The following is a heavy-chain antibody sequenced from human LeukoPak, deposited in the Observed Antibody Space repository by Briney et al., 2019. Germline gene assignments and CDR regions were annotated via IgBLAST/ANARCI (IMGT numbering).Heavy chain of an antibody. CDR1: GGTFSSYA. J-gene: IGHJ1*01. V-gene: IGHV1-69*05. Sequence: ASVKVSCKASGGTFSSYAISWVRQAPGQGLEWMGGIIPIFGTANYAQKFQGRVTITTDESTSTAYMELSSLRSEDTAVYYCARDWGDYGPGYFQHWARAPWSPSPQ. D-gene: IGHD4-17*01. CDR2: IIPIFGTA. CDR3: ARDWGDYGPGYFQH.